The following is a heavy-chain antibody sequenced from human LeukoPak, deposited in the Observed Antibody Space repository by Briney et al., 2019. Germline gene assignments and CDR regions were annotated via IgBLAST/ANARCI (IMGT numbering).Heavy chain of an antibody. CDR3: ARASDFWSGYYSSFDG. D-gene: IGHD3-3*01. Sequence: SQTLSLTCTVSGGSISSGGYYWSWIRQPAGKGLEWIRRIYISGISNYNPSLKSRVTISVDTSKNKFSLKLNSVTAADTAVYYCARASDFWSGYYSSFDGWGQGTLVTVSS. J-gene: IGHJ4*02. CDR1: GGSISSGGYY. V-gene: IGHV4-61*02. CDR2: IYISGIS.